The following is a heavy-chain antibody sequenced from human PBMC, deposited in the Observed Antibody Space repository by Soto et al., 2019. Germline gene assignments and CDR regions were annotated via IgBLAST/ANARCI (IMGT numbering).Heavy chain of an antibody. V-gene: IGHV3-74*01. CDR3: VRDGYSDAVYGVDV. CDR2: MNSDGSTT. J-gene: IGHJ6*02. CDR1: GFTFSSYW. D-gene: IGHD3-3*01. Sequence: EVQLVESGGGLVQPGGSLRLSCAASGFTFSSYWLHWVRQAPGKGLVWVSRMNSDGSTTNYADSVKGRFTISRDNAMNALYLQMGSLSAEARAVSYCVRDGYSDAVYGVDVLGQGNTVIFSS.